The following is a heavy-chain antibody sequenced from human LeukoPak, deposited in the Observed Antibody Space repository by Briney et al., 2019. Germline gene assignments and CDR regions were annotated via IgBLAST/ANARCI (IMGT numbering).Heavy chain of an antibody. Sequence: ASVKVSCKASGYTFTGYYMHWVRQGPGQGLEWVGGINPNSGGTNYAQKFQGRVTMTRDTSISTAYMELSRLRSDDTAVYYCAREVDSGYENDFDYWGQGTLVTVSS. CDR1: GYTFTGYY. CDR3: AREVDSGYENDFDY. CDR2: INPNSGGT. J-gene: IGHJ4*02. D-gene: IGHD5-12*01. V-gene: IGHV1-2*02.